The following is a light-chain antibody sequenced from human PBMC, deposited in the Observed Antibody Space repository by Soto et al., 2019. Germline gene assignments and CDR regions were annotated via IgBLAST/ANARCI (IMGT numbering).Light chain of an antibody. V-gene: IGKV3-15*01. Sequence: EVVMTQSPVNLSVSPGERATLSCRASQSVSTHLAWYQQKPGQAPKLLIYAASTRVTGTSARFSGSGSGTEFSLTISSLQSEDFGIYYCLQYNDWPVYTFGQGTKVDIK. CDR2: AAS. CDR3: LQYNDWPVYT. CDR1: QSVSTH. J-gene: IGKJ2*01.